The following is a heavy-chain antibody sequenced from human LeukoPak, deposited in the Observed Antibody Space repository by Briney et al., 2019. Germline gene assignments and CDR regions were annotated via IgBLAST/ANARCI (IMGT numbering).Heavy chain of an antibody. V-gene: IGHV4-39*07. J-gene: IGHJ4*02. CDR3: ARVGMGPSGGDY. D-gene: IGHD1-14*01. CDR1: GGSISSSSYY. Sequence: SETLSLTCTVSGGSISSSSYYWGWIRQPPGKGLEWIGSIYYSGSTYYNPSLKSRVTISVDTSKNQFSLKLSSVTAADTAVYYCARVGMGPSGGDYWGQGTLVTVSS. CDR2: IYYSGST.